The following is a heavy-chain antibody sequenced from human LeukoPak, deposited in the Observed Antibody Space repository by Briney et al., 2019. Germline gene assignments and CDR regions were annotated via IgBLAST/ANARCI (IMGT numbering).Heavy chain of an antibody. CDR1: GYTFTSYG. D-gene: IGHD3-22*01. CDR2: ISAYNGNT. J-gene: IGHJ4*02. Sequence: ASVKVSCKASGYTFTSYGISWERQAPGQGLEWMGWISAYNGNTNYAQKLRGRVTMTTDTSTSTAYMELRSLRSDDTAVYYCARDWPYYDSSGYYSFDYWGQGTLVTVSS. V-gene: IGHV1-18*01. CDR3: ARDWPYYDSSGYYSFDY.